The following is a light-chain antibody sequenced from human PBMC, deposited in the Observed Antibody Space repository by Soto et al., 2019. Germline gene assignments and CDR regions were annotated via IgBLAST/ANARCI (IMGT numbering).Light chain of an antibody. Sequence: QSVLTQPPSASGTPRQRVTISCSGSSSNIGSNYVYWYQQLPGTAPKLLIYSNNQRPSGVPDRFSGSKSGTSASLAISGLRSEDEADYYCAAWDDSLSAYVFGTGTKVTVL. CDR1: SSNIGSNY. CDR2: SNN. J-gene: IGLJ1*01. CDR3: AAWDDSLSAYV. V-gene: IGLV1-47*02.